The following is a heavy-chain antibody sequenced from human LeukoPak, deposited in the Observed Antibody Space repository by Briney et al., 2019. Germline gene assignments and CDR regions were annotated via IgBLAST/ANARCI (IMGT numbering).Heavy chain of an antibody. CDR3: ARGMPSDY. J-gene: IGHJ4*02. CDR2: ISAYNGDT. Sequence: ASVKVSCETSGYTFSDCGMSWVRQAPGQGLEWMGWISAYNGDTNYAHNLQGRVTMTTDTSTSTAYMELRSLRSDDTAVYYCARGMPSDYWGQGSLVTVSS. D-gene: IGHD2-2*01. CDR1: GYTFSDCG. V-gene: IGHV1-18*01.